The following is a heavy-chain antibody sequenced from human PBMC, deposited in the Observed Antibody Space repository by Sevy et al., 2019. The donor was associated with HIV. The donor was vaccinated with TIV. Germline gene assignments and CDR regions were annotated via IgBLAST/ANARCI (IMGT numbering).Heavy chain of an antibody. Sequence: ASVKVSCKGSGDNVRGFAISWLRQAPGQGPEWMGTIIPKFDTTTYAERFQGRVTIVADESMTTVYMEIRRLTSDDMALYFCARSDDLRGYYFDLWGQGTPVTVSS. D-gene: IGHD2-15*01. V-gene: IGHV1-69*13. CDR2: IIPKFDTT. J-gene: IGHJ4*02. CDR3: ARSDDLRGYYFDL. CDR1: GDNVRGFA.